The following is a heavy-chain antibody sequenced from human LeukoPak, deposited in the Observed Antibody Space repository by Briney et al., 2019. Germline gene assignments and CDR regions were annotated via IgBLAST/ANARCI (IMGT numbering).Heavy chain of an antibody. D-gene: IGHD5-24*01. Sequence: GGSLRLSCAASGFTFSNYAMSWVRQAPGKGLEWVSAIGGSGGSTYYADSVKGRFTISRVNSKNTLYLQMNSLRAEDTAVYYCAKDLKMATILDSLDYWGQGTLVTVSS. CDR1: GFTFSNYA. CDR2: IGGSGGST. V-gene: IGHV3-23*01. CDR3: AKDLKMATILDSLDY. J-gene: IGHJ4*02.